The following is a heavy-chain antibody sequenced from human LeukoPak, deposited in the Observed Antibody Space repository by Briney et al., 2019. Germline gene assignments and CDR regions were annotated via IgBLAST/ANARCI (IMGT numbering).Heavy chain of an antibody. V-gene: IGHV3-30*18. CDR1: GFTFSSYS. D-gene: IGHD2-2*01. J-gene: IGHJ6*02. CDR2: ISYDGSNK. CDR3: AKGDCSSTSCRSYYYYGMDV. Sequence: PGGSLRLSCAASGFTFSSYSMNWVRQAPGKGLEWVAVISYDGSNKYYADSVKGRFTISRDNSKNTLYLQMNSLRAEDTAVYYCAKGDCSSTSCRSYYYYGMDVWGQGTTVTVSS.